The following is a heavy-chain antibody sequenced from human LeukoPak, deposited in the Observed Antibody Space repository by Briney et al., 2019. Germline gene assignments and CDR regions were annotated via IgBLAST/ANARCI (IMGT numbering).Heavy chain of an antibody. D-gene: IGHD3-22*01. Sequence: PSETLSLTCTVSGYSINSGYYWGWIRQPPGKGLEWIGSIYHSGSTYYNPSLKSRVTISVDTSKNQFSLKLSSVTAADTAVYYCARDFPVAYSSGYISISSWGQGTLVTVSS. J-gene: IGHJ5*02. CDR1: GYSINSGYY. CDR2: IYHSGST. V-gene: IGHV4-38-2*02. CDR3: ARDFPVAYSSGYISISS.